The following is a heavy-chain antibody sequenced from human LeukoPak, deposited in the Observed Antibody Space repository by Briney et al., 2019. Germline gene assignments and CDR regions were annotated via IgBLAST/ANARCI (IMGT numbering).Heavy chain of an antibody. D-gene: IGHD6-13*01. CDR1: GGTFSSYA. CDR3: ARPGIAAAGTSPGDYYGMDV. J-gene: IGHJ6*04. V-gene: IGHV1-69*13. CDR2: SIPIFGTA. Sequence: SVTVSCKASGGTFSSYAISWVRQAPGQGLEWMGGSIPIFGTANYAQKFQGRVTITADESTSTAYMELSSLRSEDTAVCHCARPGIAAAGTSPGDYYGMDVWGKGTTVTVSS.